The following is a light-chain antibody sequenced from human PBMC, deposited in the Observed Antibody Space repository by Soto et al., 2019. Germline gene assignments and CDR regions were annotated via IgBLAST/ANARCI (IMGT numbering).Light chain of an antibody. J-gene: IGLJ1*01. V-gene: IGLV2-8*01. Sequence: QSALTQPPSASGSPEQSVTISCTGTSSDVGGYNYVSWYQHHPGKAPKLMVSEVSKRPSGVPDRFSGSKSGNTASLTVSGLQAEDEADYYCSSYAGNNNPYVFGTGTKLTVL. CDR1: SSDVGGYNY. CDR2: EVS. CDR3: SSYAGNNNPYV.